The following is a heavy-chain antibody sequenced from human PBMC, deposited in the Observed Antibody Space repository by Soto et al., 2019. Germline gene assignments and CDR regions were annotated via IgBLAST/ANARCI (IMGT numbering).Heavy chain of an antibody. CDR1: GYTFTSYG. J-gene: IGHJ6*02. CDR3: ARYGALCFGALSPRSWYGMDV. V-gene: IGHV1-18*01. D-gene: IGHD3-10*01. CDR2: ISAYNGNT. Sequence: QVQLVQSGAEVKKPGASVKVSCKASGYTFTSYGISWVRQAPGQGREWMGWISAYNGNTNYAQKLQGRVTMTTDTSTSTAYMELTSLRADDTAVYYCARYGALCFGALSPRSWYGMDVWGQGTTVTVSS.